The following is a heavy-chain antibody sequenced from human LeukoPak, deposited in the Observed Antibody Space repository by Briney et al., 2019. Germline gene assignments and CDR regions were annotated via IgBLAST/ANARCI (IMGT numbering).Heavy chain of an antibody. D-gene: IGHD6-13*01. V-gene: IGHV3-11*04. J-gene: IGHJ4*02. CDR3: ASHWAQQVVSDH. CDR1: GFTFSDYY. CDR2: ISSSGSTI. Sequence: GGSLRLSCAASGFTFSDYYMSWIRQAPGKGLEWVSYISSSGSTIYYADSVKGRFTISRDNSKNTLYLQMNSLRAEDTAVYYCASHWAQQVVSDHWGQGTLVTVSS.